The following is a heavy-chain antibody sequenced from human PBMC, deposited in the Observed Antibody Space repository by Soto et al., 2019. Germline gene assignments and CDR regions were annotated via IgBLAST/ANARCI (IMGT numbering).Heavy chain of an antibody. Sequence: SETLSLTCTVSGHSLSSGGYYWSWIRQHPGKGLEWVGYIYFTGTTLYNPSLKSRLAISVDTSKNQFPLKLTSVTAADTAVYYCARDWGSSGWPNWGQGVLVTVSS. CDR1: GHSLSSGGYY. CDR2: IYFTGTT. V-gene: IGHV4-31*03. CDR3: ARDWGSSGWPN. J-gene: IGHJ4*02. D-gene: IGHD6-19*01.